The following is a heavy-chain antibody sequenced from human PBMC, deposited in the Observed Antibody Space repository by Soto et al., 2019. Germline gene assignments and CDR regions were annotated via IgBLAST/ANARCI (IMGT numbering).Heavy chain of an antibody. CDR2: IDPSDSYT. D-gene: IGHD5-18*01. V-gene: IGHV5-10-1*01. Sequence: GESLKISCKGSGYSFTSYFISWVRQMPGKGLEWMGRIDPSDSYTNYSPSFQGHVTISADKSISTAYLQWSSLKASDTAMYYCARLVDTAMVTSSGMDVWGQGTTVTVSS. CDR1: GYSFTSYF. CDR3: ARLVDTAMVTSSGMDV. J-gene: IGHJ6*02.